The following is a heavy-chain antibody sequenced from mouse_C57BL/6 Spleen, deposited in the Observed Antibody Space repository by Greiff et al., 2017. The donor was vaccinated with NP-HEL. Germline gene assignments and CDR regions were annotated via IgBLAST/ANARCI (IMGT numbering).Heavy chain of an antibody. CDR3: TISTMITRFAY. Sequence: EVQLQQSGAELVRPGASVKLSCTASGFNIKDDYMHWVKQRPEQGLEWIGWIDPENGDTEYASKFQGKATITADTSSNTAYLQLSSLTSEDTAVYYCTISTMITRFAYWGQGTLVTVSA. CDR1: GFNIKDDY. V-gene: IGHV14-4*01. J-gene: IGHJ3*01. CDR2: IDPENGDT. D-gene: IGHD2-4*01.